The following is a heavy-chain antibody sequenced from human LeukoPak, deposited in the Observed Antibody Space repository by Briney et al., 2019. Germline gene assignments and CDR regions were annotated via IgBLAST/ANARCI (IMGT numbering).Heavy chain of an antibody. CDR1: GFTFDDYA. CDR3: ARGLGSHFVVVPAAFDY. CDR2: ISWNSGDI. D-gene: IGHD2-2*01. J-gene: IGHJ4*02. Sequence: PGGSLRLSCAASGFTFDDYAMHWVRQPPGKGLEWVSGISWNSGDIGYADSVKGRFTISRDNAKNSLYLQMNSLRAEDTAVYYCARGLGSHFVVVPAAFDYWGQGTLVTVSS. V-gene: IGHV3-9*01.